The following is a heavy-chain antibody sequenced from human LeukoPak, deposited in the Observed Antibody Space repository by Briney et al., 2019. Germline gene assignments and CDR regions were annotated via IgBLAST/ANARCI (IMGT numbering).Heavy chain of an antibody. D-gene: IGHD3-9*01. J-gene: IGHJ4*02. CDR2: INHSGST. CDR1: GGSFSGYY. CDR3: ARGHRDYDILTGYYYNY. Sequence: PSETLSLTCAVYGGSFSGYYWSWIRQPPGEGLEWIGEINHSGSTNYNPSLKSRVTISGDTSKNQFSLKLSSVTAADTAVCYCARGHRDYDILTGYYYNYWGQGTLVTVSS. V-gene: IGHV4-34*01.